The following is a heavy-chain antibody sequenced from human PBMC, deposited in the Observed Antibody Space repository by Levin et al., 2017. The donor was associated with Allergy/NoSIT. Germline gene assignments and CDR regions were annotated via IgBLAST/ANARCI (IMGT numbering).Heavy chain of an antibody. CDR3: ARGRGYSYGYGPFDY. J-gene: IGHJ4*02. D-gene: IGHD5-18*01. CDR1: GGAFSSYT. Sequence: GASVKVSCKSSGGAFSSYTINWVRQAPGHGLEWTARISPLLGITNYAQKFQGRVTINADKSTSTAYMELSSLRSEDTAVYYCARGRGYSYGYGPFDYWGQGTLVTVSS. V-gene: IGHV1-69*02. CDR2: ISPLLGIT.